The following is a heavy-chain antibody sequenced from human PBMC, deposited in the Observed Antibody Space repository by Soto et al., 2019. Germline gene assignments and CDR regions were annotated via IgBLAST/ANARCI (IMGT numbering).Heavy chain of an antibody. CDR2: ISAYNGNT. CDR3: ARAHIAVAGTRYGY. Sequence: QVQLVQSGAEVKKPGASVKVSCKASGYTFTSYGISWVRQAPGQGLEWMGWISAYNGNTKYSQKFQGRVTITRDTSASTAYMELSSLRSEDTAVYYCARAHIAVAGTRYGYWGQGTLVTVSS. J-gene: IGHJ4*02. D-gene: IGHD6-19*01. V-gene: IGHV1-18*01. CDR1: GYTFTSYG.